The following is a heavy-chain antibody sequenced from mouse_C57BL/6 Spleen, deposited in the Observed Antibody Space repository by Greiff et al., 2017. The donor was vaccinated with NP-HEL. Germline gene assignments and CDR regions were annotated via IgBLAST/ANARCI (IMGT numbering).Heavy chain of an antibody. J-gene: IGHJ3*01. CDR1: GFTFSDYG. CDR2: ISSGSSTI. Sequence: VQLKESGGGLVKPGGSLKLSCAASGFTFSDYGMHWVRQAPEKGLEWVAYISSGSSTIYYADTVKGRFTISRDNAKNTLFLQMTSLRSEDTAMYYCADDYDGAWFAYWGQGTLVTVSA. D-gene: IGHD2-4*01. CDR3: ADDYDGAWFAY. V-gene: IGHV5-17*01.